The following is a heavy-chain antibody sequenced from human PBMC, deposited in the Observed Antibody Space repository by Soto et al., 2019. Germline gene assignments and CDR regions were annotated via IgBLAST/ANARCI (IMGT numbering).Heavy chain of an antibody. V-gene: IGHV1-8*01. D-gene: IGHD1-1*01. CDR2: MNPNSGNT. CDR1: GYTFTSYD. J-gene: IGHJ3*02. CDR3: ATYAPAWRNWNDYRAAFDI. Sequence: ASVKVSCKASGYTFTSYDINWVRQATGQGLEWMGWMNPNSGNTGYAQKFQGRVTMTRNTSISTAYMELSSLRSEDTPVYYCATYAPAWRNWNDYRAAFDIWGQGTMVTVSS.